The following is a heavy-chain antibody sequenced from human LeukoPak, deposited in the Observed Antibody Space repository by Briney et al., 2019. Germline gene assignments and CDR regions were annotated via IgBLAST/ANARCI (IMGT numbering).Heavy chain of an antibody. D-gene: IGHD7-27*01. CDR2: INQDGSND. V-gene: IGHV3-7*01. Sequence: GESLTLSCAVSGFTISSYCMIWVSQPPGKGLDWVANINQDGSNDYYVASVKGRFTISGDNARNSLYPQMNSLRVEDTAIYYCVRDGEAPGLYFDSWGQGALVTVSS. J-gene: IGHJ4*02. CDR1: GFTISSYC. CDR3: VRDGEAPGLYFDS.